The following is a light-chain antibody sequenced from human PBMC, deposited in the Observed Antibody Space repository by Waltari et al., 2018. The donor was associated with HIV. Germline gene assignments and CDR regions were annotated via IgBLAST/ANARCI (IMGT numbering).Light chain of an antibody. CDR3: TSYLSSATPE. J-gene: IGLJ3*02. Sequence: QSALAQPASVSVSPGQPITISCPAVASGSSMDVSWYQHRPGPAPKVIIYEVSNRPSGVSPRFSGSKSANTASLTISGLQFEDEAYYFCTSYLSSATPEFGGGTRLTVL. CDR2: EVS. CDR1: ASGSSMD. V-gene: IGLV2-14*01.